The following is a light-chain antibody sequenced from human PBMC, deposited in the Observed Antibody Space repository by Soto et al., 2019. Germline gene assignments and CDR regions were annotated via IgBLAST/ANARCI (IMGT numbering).Light chain of an antibody. J-gene: IGLJ1*01. CDR1: SSDVGGYNY. V-gene: IGLV2-14*01. CDR3: TSYTSRSTLDV. CDR2: EVS. Sequence: QSALTQPASVSGSPGQSITISCTGTSSDVGGYNYVSWYQQHPGKAPKLMIYEVSNRPSGVSNRFSGSKYGHTASLTIPRLQSADEADYSCTSYTSRSTLDVFGTGTKLTVL.